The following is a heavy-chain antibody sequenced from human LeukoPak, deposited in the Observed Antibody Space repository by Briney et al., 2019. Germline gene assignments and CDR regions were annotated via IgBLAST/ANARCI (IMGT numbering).Heavy chain of an antibody. J-gene: IGHJ4*02. Sequence: GESLQISSKGSGYSFTSYWIGWVRRMPGKGLEWMGIIYPGDSDTRYSPSFQGQVTISADKSISTAYLQWSSLKASDTAMYYCARRYYYGSGQKYYFDYWGQGTLVTVSS. V-gene: IGHV5-51*01. D-gene: IGHD3-10*01. CDR2: IYPGDSDT. CDR3: ARRYYYGSGQKYYFDY. CDR1: GYSFTSYW.